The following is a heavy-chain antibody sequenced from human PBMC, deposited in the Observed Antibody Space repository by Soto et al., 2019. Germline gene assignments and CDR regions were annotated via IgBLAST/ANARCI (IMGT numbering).Heavy chain of an antibody. CDR3: ARAGDGMDV. Sequence: QVQLVESGGGVVQPGRSLRLSCAASGFTFSSYTINWVRQAPGEGLEWVAVLSYDGNNKYYADSVKGRFTISRDHPKNTLNPQMNSLTSADTAVYYCARAGDGMDVWGQGTTVIVSS. J-gene: IGHJ6*02. D-gene: IGHD3-10*01. CDR1: GFTFSSYT. CDR2: LSYDGNNK. V-gene: IGHV3-30-3*01.